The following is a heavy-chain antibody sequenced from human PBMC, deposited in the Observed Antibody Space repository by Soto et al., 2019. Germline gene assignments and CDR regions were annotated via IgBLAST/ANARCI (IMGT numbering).Heavy chain of an antibody. CDR1: GGSISSSNW. V-gene: IGHV4-4*02. D-gene: IGHD3-9*01. CDR2: IYHSGST. CDR3: ARLPSALRYFDLTELNFDY. J-gene: IGHJ4*02. Sequence: QVQLQESGPGLVKPSGTLSLTCAVSGGSISSSNWWSWVRQPPGKGLEWIGEIYHSGSTNYNPSLKRRVTISVDKSKNQFSLKLSSVTAADTAVYYCARLPSALRYFDLTELNFDYWGQGTLVTVSS.